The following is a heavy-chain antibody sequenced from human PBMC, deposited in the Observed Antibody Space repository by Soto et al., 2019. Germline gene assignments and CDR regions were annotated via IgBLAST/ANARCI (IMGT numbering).Heavy chain of an antibody. D-gene: IGHD4-4*01. CDR2: INAGNGNT. CDR1: GYTFTSYA. Sequence: GASVKVSCKASGYTFTSYAMHWVRQAPGQRLEWMGWINAGNGNTKYSQKFQGRVTITRDTSASTAYMELSSLRSEDTAVYYCARELTVTISGPVSGFDYWGQGTLVTVSS. V-gene: IGHV1-3*01. J-gene: IGHJ4*02. CDR3: ARELTVTISGPVSGFDY.